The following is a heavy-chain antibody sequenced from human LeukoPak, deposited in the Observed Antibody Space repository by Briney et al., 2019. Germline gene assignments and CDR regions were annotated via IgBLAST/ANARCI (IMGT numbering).Heavy chain of an antibody. CDR1: GYTFSRHG. V-gene: IGHV1-18*01. CDR3: AKDIHPGLDSGASCCFDY. J-gene: IGHJ4*02. CDR2: VSGYNGNT. D-gene: IGHD3-22*01. Sequence: ASVKVSCKTSGYTFSRHGITWVRQAPGQGFEWMGWVSGYNGNTNYAQSVQGRVTMTTDTSTNTAYMELRSLRSDDTAVYYCAKDIHPGLDSGASCCFDYWGQGTPVTVPS.